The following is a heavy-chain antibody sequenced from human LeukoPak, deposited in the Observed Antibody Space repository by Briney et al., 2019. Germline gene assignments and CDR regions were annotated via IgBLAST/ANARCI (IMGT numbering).Heavy chain of an antibody. CDR2: IIPIFGTA. CDR3: ARAFWDCSSTSCYSSWFDP. Sequence: GASVKVSCKASGGTFSSYAISWVRQAPGQGLEWMGGIIPIFGTANYAQKFQGRVTITADESTSTAYKELSSLRSEDTAVYYCARAFWDCSSTSCYSSWFDPWGQGTLVTVSS. D-gene: IGHD2-2*01. V-gene: IGHV1-69*13. CDR1: GGTFSSYA. J-gene: IGHJ5*02.